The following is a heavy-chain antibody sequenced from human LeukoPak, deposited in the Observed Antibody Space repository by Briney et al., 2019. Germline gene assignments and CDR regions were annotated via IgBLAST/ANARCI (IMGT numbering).Heavy chain of an antibody. J-gene: IGHJ6*03. V-gene: IGHV3-7*01. CDR1: GFRFSSQW. Sequence: GGSLRLSCAASGFRFSSQWMSWVRQAPGKGLEWVAIINQAGTGKYYVDSVKGRFTISRDNAENSLYLQMNSLRAEDTAVYYCAREYYFHHMDGWGEGTTVTVSS. CDR3: AREYYFHHMDG. CDR2: INQAGTGK.